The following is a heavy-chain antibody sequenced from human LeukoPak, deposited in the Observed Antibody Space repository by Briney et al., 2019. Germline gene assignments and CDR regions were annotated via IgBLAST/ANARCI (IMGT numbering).Heavy chain of an antibody. J-gene: IGHJ4*02. D-gene: IGHD6-19*01. CDR3: ARGSVRATVAGTDFDY. CDR1: GGSFSGYY. CDR2: INHSGST. Sequence: PSETLSLTCAVYGGSFSGYYWSWIRQPPGKGLEWIGEINHSGSTNYNPSLKSRVTISVDTSKNQFSLKLSSVTAADTAVYYCARGSVRATVAGTDFDYWGQGTLVTVSS. V-gene: IGHV4-34*01.